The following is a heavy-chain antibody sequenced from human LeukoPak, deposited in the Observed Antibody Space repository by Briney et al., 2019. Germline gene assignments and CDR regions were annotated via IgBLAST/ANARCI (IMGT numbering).Heavy chain of an antibody. CDR1: GYTFTSYG. CDR2: ISAYNGNT. Sequence: GASVKVSCKASGYTFTSYGISWVRQAPGQGLEWMGWISAYNGNTNYAQKLQGRVTMTTDTSTSTAYMELRSLRSDDTAVYYCARLRPNIVATGDFDYWGQGTLVTVSS. D-gene: IGHD5-12*01. CDR3: ARLRPNIVATGDFDY. J-gene: IGHJ4*02. V-gene: IGHV1-18*01.